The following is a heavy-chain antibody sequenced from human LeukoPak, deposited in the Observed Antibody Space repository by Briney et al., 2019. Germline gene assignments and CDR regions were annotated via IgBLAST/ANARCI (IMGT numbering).Heavy chain of an antibody. CDR3: ASNLIGVVVADAFDI. V-gene: IGHV1-2*02. J-gene: IGHJ3*02. Sequence: ASVTVSFTASGYTFTVYYMHWVRQAPGQGLEWMGWINPNSGGTNYAQKFQGRVTMTRDTSISTAYMELSRLRSDDTAAYYCASNLIGVVVADAFDIWGQGTMVTVSS. D-gene: IGHD3-22*01. CDR1: GYTFTVYY. CDR2: INPNSGGT.